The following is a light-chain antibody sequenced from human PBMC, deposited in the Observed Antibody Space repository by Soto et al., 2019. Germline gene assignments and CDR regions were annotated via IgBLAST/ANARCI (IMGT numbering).Light chain of an antibody. J-gene: IGKJ4*01. V-gene: IGKV3-20*01. CDR1: QSIRSTY. CDR3: QRYSGSVT. CDR2: AAS. Sequence: EIVLTQSPGTLSLSPGERATLSCRASQSIRSTYLAWYQQKPGQPPRLLIYAASKRQSGVPDRFSGGGSETDFTLSISSLEPEDFAVYYCQRYSGSVTFGGGTKVDIK.